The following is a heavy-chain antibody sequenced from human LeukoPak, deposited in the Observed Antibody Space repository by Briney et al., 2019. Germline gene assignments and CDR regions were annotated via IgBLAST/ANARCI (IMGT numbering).Heavy chain of an antibody. Sequence: PGESLRLSCAASGFTFSASWMTWVRQAPGKGLEGVSYISSSGSTIYYADSVKGRFTISRDNAKNSLYLQMNSLRAEDTAVYYCGSRPMARKVDYWGQGTLVTVSS. J-gene: IGHJ4*02. CDR1: GFTFSASW. V-gene: IGHV3-48*03. CDR2: ISSSGSTI. D-gene: IGHD3-10*01. CDR3: GSRPMARKVDY.